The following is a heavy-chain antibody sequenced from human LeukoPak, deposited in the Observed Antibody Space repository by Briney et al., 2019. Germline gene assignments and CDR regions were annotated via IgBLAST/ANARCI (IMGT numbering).Heavy chain of an antibody. Sequence: GGSLRLSCAASGFTFSSYAMSWVRQAPGKGLEWVSAISGSGGSTYYADSVKGRFTISRDNSKNTVYLQMNSLRTEDTAVYYCAKDAPSNSSSWSGPFDYWGQGTLVTVSS. CDR2: ISGSGGST. D-gene: IGHD6-13*01. CDR3: AKDAPSNSSSWSGPFDY. J-gene: IGHJ4*02. CDR1: GFTFSSYA. V-gene: IGHV3-23*01.